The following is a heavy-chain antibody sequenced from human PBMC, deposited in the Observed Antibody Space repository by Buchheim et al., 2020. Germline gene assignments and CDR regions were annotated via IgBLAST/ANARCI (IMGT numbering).Heavy chain of an antibody. CDR2: IKQDGSEK. CDR3: ASSSSSGWYQGRFDY. D-gene: IGHD6-19*01. Sequence: VQLVESGGGVVQPGRSLRLSCAASGFTFSSYGMHWVRQAPGKGLEWVANIKQDGSEKYYVDSVKGRFTISRDNAKNSLYLQMNRLRAENTAVYYCASSSSSGWYQGRFDYWGQGTL. CDR1: GFTFSSYG. J-gene: IGHJ4*02. V-gene: IGHV3-7*01.